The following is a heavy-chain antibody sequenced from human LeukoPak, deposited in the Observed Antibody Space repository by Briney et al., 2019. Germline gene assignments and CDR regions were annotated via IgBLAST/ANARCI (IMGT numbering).Heavy chain of an antibody. V-gene: IGHV1-2*04. CDR3: ARDSPDDYYDSSGYCLDY. CDR1: GYTFTGYY. J-gene: IGHJ4*02. Sequence: ASVKVSCKASGYTFTGYYMHWVRQAPGQGLEWMGRINPNSGGTNYAQKFQGWVTMTRDTSISTAYMELSRLRSDDTAVYYCARDSPDDYYDSSGYCLDYWGQGTLVTVSS. CDR2: INPNSGGT. D-gene: IGHD3-22*01.